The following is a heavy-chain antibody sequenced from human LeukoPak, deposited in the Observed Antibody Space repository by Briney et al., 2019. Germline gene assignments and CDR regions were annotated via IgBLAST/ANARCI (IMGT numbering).Heavy chain of an antibody. Sequence: GGSLRLSCETSGFTFRTYGMHWVRQAPGKGLEWVAVIWYDGSNKYYADSVKGRFTISRDNSKNTLYLQMNSLRAEDTAVYYCAKGIGSGNYLPFDFWGREPWSPSPQ. CDR2: IWYDGSNK. V-gene: IGHV3-33*06. D-gene: IGHD3-10*01. CDR3: AKGIGSGNYLPFDF. J-gene: IGHJ4*02. CDR1: GFTFRTYG.